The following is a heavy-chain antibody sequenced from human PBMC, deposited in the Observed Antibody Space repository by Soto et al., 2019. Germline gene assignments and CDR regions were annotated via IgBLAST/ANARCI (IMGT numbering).Heavy chain of an antibody. V-gene: IGHV4-30-2*01. CDR2: IYHSGST. Sequence: SETLSLTCAVSGGSISSGGYPWSWIRQPPGKGLEWIGYIYHSGSTYYNPSLKSRVTISVDRSKNQFSLKLSSVTAADTAVYYCARCGGDCYSSWFDPWGQGTLVTVSS. J-gene: IGHJ5*02. CDR3: ARCGGDCYSSWFDP. D-gene: IGHD2-21*02. CDR1: GGSISSGGYP.